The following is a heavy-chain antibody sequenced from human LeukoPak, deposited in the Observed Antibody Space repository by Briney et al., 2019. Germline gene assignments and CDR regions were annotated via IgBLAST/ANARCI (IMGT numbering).Heavy chain of an antibody. J-gene: IGHJ3*02. CDR1: GFTFSSYA. CDR2: ISYDGSNK. D-gene: IGHD2-2*01. Sequence: PGGSLRLSCAASGFTFSSYAMHWVRQAPGKGLEWEAVISYDGSNKYYADSVKGRFTISRDNSKNTLYLQMNSLRAEDTAVYYCAVLSGDIVVVPAATSGHDAFDIWGQGTMVTVSS. CDR3: AVLSGDIVVVPAATSGHDAFDI. V-gene: IGHV3-30*04.